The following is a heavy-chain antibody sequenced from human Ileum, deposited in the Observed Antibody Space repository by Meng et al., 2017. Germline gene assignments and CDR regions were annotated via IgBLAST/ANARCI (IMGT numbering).Heavy chain of an antibody. Sequence: QVQLQESGPGLVRPSQTLSPPCIVPGVSISSNVNYWSWIRQHPGKGLEWLGYMYYSGSTYYNPSINTPITISLDTSKNQFSLRLGSVTAADTAVYFCARNDLAFWYFDLWGRGTLVTVSS. CDR1: GVSISSNVNY. CDR2: MYYSGST. CDR3: ARNDLAFWYFDL. V-gene: IGHV4-31*01. D-gene: IGHD3-3*01. J-gene: IGHJ2*01.